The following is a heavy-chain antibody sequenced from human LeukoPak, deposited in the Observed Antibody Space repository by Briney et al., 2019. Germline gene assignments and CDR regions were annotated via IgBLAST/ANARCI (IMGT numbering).Heavy chain of an antibody. CDR3: AKDRGYCSGGSCYSRGYFYY. CDR1: GGTFSSYA. Sequence: SVKVSCKASGGTFSSYAISWVRQAPGQGLEWMGGIIPIFGTANYAQKFQGRVTITADKSTSTAYMELSSLRSEDTAVYYCAKDRGYCSGGSCYSRGYFYYWGQGTLVTVSS. V-gene: IGHV1-69*06. CDR2: IIPIFGTA. J-gene: IGHJ4*02. D-gene: IGHD2-15*01.